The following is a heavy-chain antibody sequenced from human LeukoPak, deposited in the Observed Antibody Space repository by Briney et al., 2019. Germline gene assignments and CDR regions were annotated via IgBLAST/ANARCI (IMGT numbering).Heavy chain of an antibody. D-gene: IGHD3-22*01. Sequence: PGGSLRLSCAASGFTFSSYGMHWVRQAPGKGLEWVAVISYDGSNKYYADSVKGRFTISRDNSKNTLYLQMNSLRAEDTAVYYCAREGYYYDSSGYFPFDYWGQGTLVTVSS. CDR3: AREGYYYDSSGYFPFDY. V-gene: IGHV3-30*03. J-gene: IGHJ4*02. CDR1: GFTFSSYG. CDR2: ISYDGSNK.